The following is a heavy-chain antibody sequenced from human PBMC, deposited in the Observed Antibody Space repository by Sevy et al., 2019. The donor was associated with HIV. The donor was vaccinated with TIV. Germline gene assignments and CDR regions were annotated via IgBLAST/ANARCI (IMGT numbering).Heavy chain of an antibody. D-gene: IGHD3-16*01. CDR3: VKEGGGEGGDH. Sequence: GGSLRLSCAASGFSFSSYGMHWVRQAPGKGLEWMSYIQYDGSNKDYADSVKGRFTISRDNSKNTLYLQMNSLRVEDKAVLYWVKEGGGEGGDHWGQGTLVTVSS. CDR1: GFSFSSYG. V-gene: IGHV3-30*02. J-gene: IGHJ4*02. CDR2: IQYDGSNK.